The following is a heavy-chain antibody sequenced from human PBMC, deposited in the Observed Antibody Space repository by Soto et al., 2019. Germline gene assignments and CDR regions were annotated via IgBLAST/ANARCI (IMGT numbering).Heavy chain of an antibody. CDR2: ISYDGSNK. Sequence: QVQLVESGGGVVQPGRSLRLSCAASGFTFSSYGMHWVRQAPGKGLEWVAVISYDGSNKYYADSVKGRLTISRDNSQHPRYLQMNRLKDADTAVYYRAKESPPFSHQPYYWGQGPLVTVSS. J-gene: IGHJ4*02. D-gene: IGHD2-2*01. CDR1: GFTFSSYG. CDR3: AKESPPFSHQPYY. V-gene: IGHV3-30*18.